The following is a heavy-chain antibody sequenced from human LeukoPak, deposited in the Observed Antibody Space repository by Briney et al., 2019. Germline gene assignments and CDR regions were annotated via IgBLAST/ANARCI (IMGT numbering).Heavy chain of an antibody. J-gene: IGHJ4*02. V-gene: IGHV4-39*07. Sequence: SETLSLTCTVSGGSISSSSYYWGWIRQPPGKGLEWMGSIYYSGSTYYNPSLKSRVTISVDTSKNQFSLKLSSVTAADTAVYYCASDYGGVFDYWGQGTLVTVSS. CDR3: ASDYGGVFDY. CDR1: GGSISSSSYY. D-gene: IGHD4-23*01. CDR2: IYYSGST.